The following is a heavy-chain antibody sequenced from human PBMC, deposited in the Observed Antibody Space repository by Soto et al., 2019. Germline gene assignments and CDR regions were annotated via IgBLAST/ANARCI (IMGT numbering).Heavy chain of an antibody. CDR1: GFTFSSYG. CDR3: ATPNLGSSSDY. D-gene: IGHD6-13*01. J-gene: IGHJ4*02. V-gene: IGHV3-30*03. CDR2: ISYDGSNK. Sequence: QVQLVESGGGVVRPGRSLRLSCAASGFTFSSYGMHWVRQAPGKGLEWVAVISYDGSNKYYADSVKGRFTISRDNSKNTLYLQMNSLRAEDTAVYYCATPNLGSSSDYWGQGTLVTVSS.